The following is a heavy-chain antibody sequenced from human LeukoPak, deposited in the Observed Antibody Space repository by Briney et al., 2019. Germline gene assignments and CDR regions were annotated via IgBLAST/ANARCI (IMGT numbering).Heavy chain of an antibody. Sequence: SQTLSLTCTVSGGSISSGSYYWSWIRQPAGKGLEWIGRIYTSGSTNYNPSLKSRVTISVDTSKNQFSLKLSSVTAADTAVYYCARDVTYCSSTGCYTSTYYYYYMDVWGKGTTVTVSS. CDR1: GGSISSGSYY. V-gene: IGHV4-61*02. CDR3: ARDVTYCSSTGCYTSTYYYYYMDV. CDR2: IYTSGST. J-gene: IGHJ6*03. D-gene: IGHD2-2*02.